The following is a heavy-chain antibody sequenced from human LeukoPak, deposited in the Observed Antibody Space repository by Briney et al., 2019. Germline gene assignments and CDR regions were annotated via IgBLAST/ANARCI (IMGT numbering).Heavy chain of an antibody. D-gene: IGHD1-26*01. V-gene: IGHV4-4*07. Sequence: PSEALSLTCIVSVGFISSYYWSGIRPPAGKGLEGAWRIYIIGSTNYNPSLQRRVTMSVDKSKNQFSLKQSSVTAADTAVYYCARLGYSGSYYERTFDIWGQGTMVTVSS. J-gene: IGHJ3*02. CDR1: VGFISSYY. CDR2: IYIIGST. CDR3: ARLGYSGSYYERTFDI.